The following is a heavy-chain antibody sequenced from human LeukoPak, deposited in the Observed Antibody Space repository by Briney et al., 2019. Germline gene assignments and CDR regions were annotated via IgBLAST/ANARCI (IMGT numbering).Heavy chain of an antibody. Sequence: PGGSLRLSCTASGFSFSNYAMTWVRQAPEKGLEWVSSIVGGGGSTYYADSVRGRFIISRDNSKNTLYLQMNSLRAGDTAVYFCVRDSSGDSSGRPSLDYWGQGTLVTVSS. J-gene: IGHJ4*02. CDR3: VRDSSGDSSGRPSLDY. V-gene: IGHV3-23*01. CDR1: GFSFSNYA. CDR2: IVGGGGST. D-gene: IGHD3-10*01.